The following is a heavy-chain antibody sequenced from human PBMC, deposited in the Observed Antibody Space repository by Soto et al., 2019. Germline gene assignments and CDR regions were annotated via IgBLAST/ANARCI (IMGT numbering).Heavy chain of an antibody. CDR3: ARDQGYCSSTSCPTFDY. CDR1: GYTFTSYG. J-gene: IGHJ4*02. Sequence: ASVKVSCKASGYTFTSYGISWARQAPGQGLEWMGWISAYNGNTNYAQKLQGRVTMTTDTSTSTAYMELRSLRSDDTAVYYCARDQGYCSSTSCPTFDYWGQGTLVTVSS. V-gene: IGHV1-18*01. D-gene: IGHD2-2*01. CDR2: ISAYNGNT.